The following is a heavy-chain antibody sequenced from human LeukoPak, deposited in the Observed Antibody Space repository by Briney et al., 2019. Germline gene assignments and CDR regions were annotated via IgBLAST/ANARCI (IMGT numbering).Heavy chain of an antibody. CDR1: GDSISSSGYY. V-gene: IGHV4-39*05. CDR3: ATTGTTTVMTVDY. J-gene: IGHJ4*02. CDR2: IYYSGST. D-gene: IGHD1-1*01. Sequence: SETPSLTCTVSGDSISSSGYYWGWIRQPPGKGLEWIGSIYYSGSTYYNPSLKSRVTMSVDTSKNQFSPKLSSVTAADTAVYYCATTGTTTVMTVDYWGQGTLVTVSS.